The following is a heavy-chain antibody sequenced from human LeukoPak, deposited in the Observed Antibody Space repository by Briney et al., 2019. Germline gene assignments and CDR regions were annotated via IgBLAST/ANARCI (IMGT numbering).Heavy chain of an antibody. CDR1: GFTFSSYW. CDR2: IKQDGSEK. D-gene: IGHD3-22*01. V-gene: IGHV3-7*01. Sequence: GGSLRLSCAASGFTFSSYWMSWVRQAPGKGLEWVANIKQDGSEKYYVDSVKGRFTISRDNAKNSLYLLMNSLRAEDTAVYYCAKSRNHYYDTSGYHYWGQGTLVTVSS. J-gene: IGHJ4*02. CDR3: AKSRNHYYDTSGYHY.